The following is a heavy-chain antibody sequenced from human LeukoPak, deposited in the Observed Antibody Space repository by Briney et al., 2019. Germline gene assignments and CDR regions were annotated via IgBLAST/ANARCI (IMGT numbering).Heavy chain of an antibody. Sequence: GASVKVSCKASGYTFTRYYMHWVRQAPGQGLEWMGRINPNSGGTNYAQKFQGRVTMTRDTSISTAYMELSRLRSDDTAVYYCARGGYDFVYYYYGMDVWGQGTTVTVSS. CDR3: ARGGYDFVYYYYGMDV. D-gene: IGHD3-3*01. V-gene: IGHV1-2*06. CDR2: INPNSGGT. CDR1: GYTFTRYY. J-gene: IGHJ6*02.